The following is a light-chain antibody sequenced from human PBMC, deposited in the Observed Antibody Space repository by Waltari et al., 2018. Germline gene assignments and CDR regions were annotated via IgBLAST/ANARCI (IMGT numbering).Light chain of an antibody. J-gene: IGKJ1*01. V-gene: IGKV3-20*01. CDR1: QSVSRT. Sequence: EIVLTQSPGTLSLSPVDRANLSGRACQSVSRTLAWYQQKPGQAPSLLIVGASIRATGVPDRFSGSGSGTDFSLTSSRLEPEDFAVYYCQHYVTLPVTFGQGTKVEIK. CDR3: QHYVTLPVT. CDR2: GAS.